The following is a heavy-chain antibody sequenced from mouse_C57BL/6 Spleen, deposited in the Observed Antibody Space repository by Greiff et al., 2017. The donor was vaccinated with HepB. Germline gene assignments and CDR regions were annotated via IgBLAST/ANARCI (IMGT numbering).Heavy chain of an antibody. CDR3: ASDYGSRGAMDY. CDR1: GYTFTSYG. J-gene: IGHJ4*01. D-gene: IGHD1-1*01. V-gene: IGHV1-81*01. Sequence: VQLKQSGAELARPGASVKLSCKASGYTFTSYGISWVKQRTGQGLEWIGEIYPRSGNTYYNEKFKGKATLTADKSSSTAYMELRSLTSEDSAVYFCASDYGSRGAMDYWGQGTSVTVSS. CDR2: IYPRSGNT.